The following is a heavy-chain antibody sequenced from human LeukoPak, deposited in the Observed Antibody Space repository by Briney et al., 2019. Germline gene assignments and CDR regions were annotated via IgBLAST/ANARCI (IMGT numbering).Heavy chain of an antibody. Sequence: GGSLRLSCTASGFTFGDYAMSWIRQAPGKGLEWVGFIRSKAYGGTTEYAASVKGRFTISRDDSKSIAYLQMNSLKTEDTAVYYCTSGWDYYGMDVWGKGTTVTVSS. CDR1: GFTFGDYA. D-gene: IGHD3-10*01. CDR2: IRSKAYGGTT. CDR3: TSGWDYYGMDV. V-gene: IGHV3-49*03. J-gene: IGHJ6*04.